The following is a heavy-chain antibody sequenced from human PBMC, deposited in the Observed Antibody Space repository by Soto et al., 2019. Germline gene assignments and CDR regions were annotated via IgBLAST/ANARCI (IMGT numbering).Heavy chain of an antibody. Sequence: SETLSLPYTVSGGSISRGGYYLSWIRQQPGKGLEWIGYIYYSGSTYYNPSLKSRVTISVDTSKNQFSLKLSSVTAADTAVYYCARAPFEYCSGGSGDGDVWFDPWGQGTLVTVSS. CDR3: ARAPFEYCSGGSGDGDVWFDP. D-gene: IGHD2-15*01. J-gene: IGHJ5*02. CDR1: GGSISRGGYY. V-gene: IGHV4-31*03. CDR2: IYYSGST.